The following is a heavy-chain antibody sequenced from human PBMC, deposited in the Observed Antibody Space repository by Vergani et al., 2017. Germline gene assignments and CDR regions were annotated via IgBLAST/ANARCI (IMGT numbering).Heavy chain of an antibody. CDR1: GDSITNGGFS. CDR2: IFPSGNS. Sequence: QLQLQESGSGLAKPSQTLSLTCAVSGDSITNGGFSWNWIRQPPGKGPEWIGYIFPSGNSDYNPSLKNRVSISLDKSKNQFSLWVNSVTAADTAVYFCASASLRALVGYYYYMGVWGKGRTVVVSS. D-gene: IGHD3-16*02. V-gene: IGHV4-30-2*01. J-gene: IGHJ6*03. CDR3: ASASLRALVGYYYYMGV.